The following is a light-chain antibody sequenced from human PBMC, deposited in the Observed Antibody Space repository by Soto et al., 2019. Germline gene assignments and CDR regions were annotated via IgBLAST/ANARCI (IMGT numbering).Light chain of an antibody. J-gene: IGKJ1*01. CDR1: QSISSSY. Sequence: EIVLTQSPGTLSLSPGKRATLSCRASQSISSSYLAWYQQRPGQAPRLLIYGASSRATGIPDRFSGSGSGTEFTLTISRLEPEDFAVYYCQQYGSSSWTFGQVTKVDIX. CDR2: GAS. CDR3: QQYGSSSWT. V-gene: IGKV3-20*01.